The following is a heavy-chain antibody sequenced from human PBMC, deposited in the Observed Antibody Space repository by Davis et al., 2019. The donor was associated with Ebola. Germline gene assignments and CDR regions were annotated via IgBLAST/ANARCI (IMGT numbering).Heavy chain of an antibody. CDR3: VKDRRGSYAFDI. CDR1: GFTFKDYA. V-gene: IGHV3-64D*06. D-gene: IGHD1-26*01. J-gene: IGHJ3*02. Sequence: GESLKISCSASGFTFKDYAMQWVRQAPGRGLDFVSGINDIGGTTHYGDPVKGRFTISRDDSKNTVYLQMTSLTVHDTALYYCVKDRRGSYAFDIWCQGTKVTVSS. CDR2: INDIGGTT.